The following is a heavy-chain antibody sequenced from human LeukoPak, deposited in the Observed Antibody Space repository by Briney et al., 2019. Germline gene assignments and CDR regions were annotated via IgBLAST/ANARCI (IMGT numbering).Heavy chain of an antibody. CDR2: ISSSDTTI. CDR3: AREYSSSWNYHGMDV. Sequence: GGSLRLSCAASGFTFSSYEMNWVRQAPGKGLEWVSYISSSDTTIYYADSVKGRFTISRDNAKNSLYLQMKSLRAEDTAVYYCAREYSSSWNYHGMDVWGQGTTVTVSS. V-gene: IGHV3-48*03. J-gene: IGHJ6*02. CDR1: GFTFSSYE. D-gene: IGHD6-13*01.